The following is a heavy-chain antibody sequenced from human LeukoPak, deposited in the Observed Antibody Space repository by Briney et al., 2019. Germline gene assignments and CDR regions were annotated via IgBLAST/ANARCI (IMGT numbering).Heavy chain of an antibody. Sequence: ASVQVSCKASGYTFTGCYMHWVRQAPGQGLEWMGWINPNSGGTNYAQKFQGRVTMTRDTSISTAYMELSRLRSDDTAVYYCASGYYDSSGYRGQFDPWGQGTLVTVSS. J-gene: IGHJ5*02. CDR1: GYTFTGCY. CDR3: ASGYYDSSGYRGQFDP. V-gene: IGHV1-2*02. CDR2: INPNSGGT. D-gene: IGHD3-22*01.